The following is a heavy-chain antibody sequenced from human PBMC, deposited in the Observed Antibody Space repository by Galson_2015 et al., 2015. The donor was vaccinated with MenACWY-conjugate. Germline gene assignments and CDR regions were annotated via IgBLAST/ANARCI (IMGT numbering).Heavy chain of an antibody. CDR3: ARRRDGYNYDWYFDL. J-gene: IGHJ2*01. D-gene: IGHD5-24*01. CDR1: GYSFTSYW. V-gene: IGHV5-51*01. CDR2: IYPGDSDT. Sequence: QSGAEVKKPGESLKISCKGSGYSFTSYWIGWVRQMPGKGLEWMGIIYPGDSDTRYSPSFQGQVTISADKSISTAYLQWSSLKASDTAMYYCARRRDGYNYDWYFDLWGRGTLVTVSS.